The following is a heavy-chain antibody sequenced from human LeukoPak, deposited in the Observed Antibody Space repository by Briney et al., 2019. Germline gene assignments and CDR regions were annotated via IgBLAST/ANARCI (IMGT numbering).Heavy chain of an antibody. V-gene: IGHV3-30*18. D-gene: IGHD3-22*01. Sequence: GGSLRLSCAASGFTFSSYGMHWVRQAPGKGLEWVAVISYDGSNKYYADSVKGRLTISRDNSKNTLYLQMNSLRAEDTAVYYCAKDARSGYFNWFDPWGQGTLVTVSS. CDR2: ISYDGSNK. J-gene: IGHJ5*02. CDR3: AKDARSGYFNWFDP. CDR1: GFTFSSYG.